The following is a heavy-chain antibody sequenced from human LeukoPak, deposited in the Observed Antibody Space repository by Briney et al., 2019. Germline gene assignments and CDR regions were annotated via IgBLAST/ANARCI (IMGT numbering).Heavy chain of an antibody. D-gene: IGHD1-1*01. J-gene: IGHJ4*02. CDR2: IKSETDGGTT. Sequence: NAGGSLRLSCAASGFTFRNAWMSWVRQAPGKGLEWVGLIKSETDGGTTDYAAPVKGRFTISRDDSKNTLYLQMNSLKTDDTAVYYCTTVTIKVYWGQGTLVTVSS. V-gene: IGHV3-15*01. CDR3: TTVTIKVY. CDR1: GFTFRNAW.